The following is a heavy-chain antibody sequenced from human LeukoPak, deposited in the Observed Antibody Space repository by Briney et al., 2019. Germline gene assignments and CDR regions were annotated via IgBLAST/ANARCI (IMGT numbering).Heavy chain of an antibody. CDR3: ERGVRAADGADY. V-gene: IGHV3-33*01. J-gene: IGHJ4*02. CDR1: GFTFSSYC. D-gene: IGHD6-13*01. CDR2: IWYDGSNK. Sequence: GGSLRLSCAASGFTFSSYCMHWVRQAPGKGLEWVAFIWYDGSNKYYADSVKGRFTISRDNAKNTLYLQMNSLRAEDTAVYYCERGVRAADGADYWGQGTLVTVSS.